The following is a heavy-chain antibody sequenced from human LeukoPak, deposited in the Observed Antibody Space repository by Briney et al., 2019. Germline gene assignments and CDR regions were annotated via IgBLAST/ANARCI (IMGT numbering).Heavy chain of an antibody. D-gene: IGHD1-26*01. J-gene: IGHJ4*02. CDR3: TKSGRLGSWCDY. Sequence: SETLSLTCTVSGGSISSDTYYWGCIRQPPGKGLEWIGSVYYSGSTYHNPSLKSRVTISLDTSKNQFSLKLSSVTAADTAIYYCTKSGRLGSWCDYWGQGTLVTVSS. V-gene: IGHV4-39*07. CDR2: VYYSGST. CDR1: GGSISSDTYY.